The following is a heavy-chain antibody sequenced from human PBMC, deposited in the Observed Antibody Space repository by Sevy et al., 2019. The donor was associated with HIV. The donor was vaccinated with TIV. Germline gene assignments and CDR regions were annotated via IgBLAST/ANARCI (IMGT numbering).Heavy chain of an antibody. J-gene: IGHJ6*02. CDR2: ISGSGGST. V-gene: IGHV3-23*01. D-gene: IGHD6-19*01. CDR1: GFTFSSYA. Sequence: GGSLRLSCAASGFTFSSYAMSWVRQAPGKGLEWVSVISGSGGSTYYADSVKGQFTFSRDNSKNTLYLQMNSLRAEDPAVYYCANPPSGASYYYGMDVWGQGTTVTVSS. CDR3: ANPPSGASYYYGMDV.